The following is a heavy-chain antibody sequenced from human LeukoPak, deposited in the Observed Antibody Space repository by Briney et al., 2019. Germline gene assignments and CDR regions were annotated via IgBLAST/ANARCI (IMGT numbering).Heavy chain of an antibody. J-gene: IGHJ4*02. V-gene: IGHV3-23*01. CDR1: GSTFSSYE. D-gene: IGHD6-13*01. Sequence: VGSLRLSCAASGSTFSSYEMNWVRQAPGKGLFWVSGISAGGGSTYYADSVKGRFTISRDNSRNTLYLQMNSLSAEDTAVYYCAKDAAGPEYWGQGTLDAVPS. CDR2: ISAGGGST. CDR3: AKDAAGPEY.